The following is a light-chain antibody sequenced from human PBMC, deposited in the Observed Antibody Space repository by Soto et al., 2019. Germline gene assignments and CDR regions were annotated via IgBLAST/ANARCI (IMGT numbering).Light chain of an antibody. V-gene: IGKV1-39*01. CDR1: QSISSY. CDR2: AAS. J-gene: IGKJ5*01. CDR3: KNYDSAPIT. Sequence: DIQMTQSPSSLSSSVGYRSTITCRASQSISSYLNWYQQKPGKAPKLLIYAASSLQSGVPSRFSGSGSGTDFTLTINSMQPDDIATYYCKNYDSAPITFGQGTRLEIK.